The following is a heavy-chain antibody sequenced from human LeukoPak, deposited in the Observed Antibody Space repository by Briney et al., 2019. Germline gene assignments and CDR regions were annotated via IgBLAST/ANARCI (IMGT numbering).Heavy chain of an antibody. D-gene: IGHD4-17*01. J-gene: IGHJ4*02. V-gene: IGHV4-34*01. CDR2: IDHSGST. Sequence: PSETLSLTCTVSGGSISSYYWSWIRQPPGKGLEWIGEIDHSGSTNYNPSLKSRVTISVDTSKNQFSLKLSSVTAADTAVYYCAGDPSRFDYGGEDYFDYWGQGTLVTVSS. CDR3: AGDPSRFDYGGEDYFDY. CDR1: GGSISSYY.